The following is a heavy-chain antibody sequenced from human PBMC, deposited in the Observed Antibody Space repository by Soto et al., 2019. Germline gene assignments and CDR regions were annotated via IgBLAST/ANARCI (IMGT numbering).Heavy chain of an antibody. J-gene: IGHJ6*02. CDR2: LHPDGREA. D-gene: IGHD2-15*01. Sequence: PGGSLRFSCVVSGFTFHNFWVTWVRQAPGKGLQWVANLHPDGREAYNVHSLKGRFPFSRDNGKNSLYLQMNNLRVEYTAVYYCARERWFSPLHYYYLLDVWGQGTTVTVSS. V-gene: IGHV3-7*01. CDR3: ARERWFSPLHYYYLLDV. CDR1: GFTFHNFW.